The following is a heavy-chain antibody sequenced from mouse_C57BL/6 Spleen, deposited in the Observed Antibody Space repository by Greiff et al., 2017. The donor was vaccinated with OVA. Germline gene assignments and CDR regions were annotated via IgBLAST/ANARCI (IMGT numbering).Heavy chain of an antibody. CDR2: ISSGGSYT. D-gene: IGHD1-1*01. V-gene: IGHV5-6*01. CDR1: GFTFSSYG. CDR3: ARHNRGSSYDC. Sequence: EVKLVESGGDLVKPGGSLKLSCAASGFTFSSYGMSWVRQTPDKRLEWVATISSGGSYTYYPDSVKGRFTISRDNAKNTLYLQMSSLKSEDTAMYYCARHNRGSSYDCWGQGTTLTVSS. J-gene: IGHJ2*01.